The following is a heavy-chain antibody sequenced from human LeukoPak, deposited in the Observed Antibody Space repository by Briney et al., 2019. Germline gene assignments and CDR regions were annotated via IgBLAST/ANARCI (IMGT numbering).Heavy chain of an antibody. J-gene: IGHJ6*03. D-gene: IGHD4/OR15-4a*01. CDR2: IIPIFGTA. CDR3: AVTVVPAKDYYYYSMDV. V-gene: IGHV1-69*05. Sequence: PLASVKVSCKASGGTFSSYAISWVRQAPGQGLEWMGGIIPIFGTANYAQKFQGRVTITTDESTSTTYMELSSLRSEDTAVYYCAVTVVPAKDYYYYSMDVWGKGTTVTVSS. CDR1: GGTFSSYA.